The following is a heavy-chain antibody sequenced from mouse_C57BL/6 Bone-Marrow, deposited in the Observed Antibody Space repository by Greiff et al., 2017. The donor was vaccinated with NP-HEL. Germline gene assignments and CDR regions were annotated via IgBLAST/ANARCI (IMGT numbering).Heavy chain of an antibody. D-gene: IGHD1-1*01. J-gene: IGHJ2*01. CDR3: ARSITTVVAKGY. Sequence: QVQLQQPGAELVRPGTSVKLSCKASGYTFTSYWMHWVKQRPGQGLEWIGVIDPSDSYTNYNQKFKGKATLTVDTSSSTAYMQLSSLTSEDSAVYYCARSITTVVAKGYWGQGTTLTVSS. V-gene: IGHV1-59*01. CDR2: IDPSDSYT. CDR1: GYTFTSYW.